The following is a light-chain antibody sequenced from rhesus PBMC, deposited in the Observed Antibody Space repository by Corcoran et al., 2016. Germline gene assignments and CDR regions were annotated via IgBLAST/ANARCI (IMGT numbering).Light chain of an antibody. CDR3: LQYYTTPWT. J-gene: IGKJ1*01. Sequence: DIQMTQSPSSLSASVGDRVTVTCRASQGINKELSWYQQKPGKAPILLIYAASTLKTGVSSRFSGSGSGTDYTLTISSRHPEDGATYYWLQYYTTPWTFGQGTKVEI. CDR1: QGINKE. CDR2: AAS. V-gene: IGKV1-94*01.